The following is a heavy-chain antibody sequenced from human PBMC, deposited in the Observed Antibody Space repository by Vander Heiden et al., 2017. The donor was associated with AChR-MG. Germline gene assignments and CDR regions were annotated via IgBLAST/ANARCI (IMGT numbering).Heavy chain of an antibody. CDR3: ARVAERRDYGFDY. D-gene: IGHD4-17*01. J-gene: IGHJ4*02. V-gene: IGHV3-11*06. CDR2: ISSSSSYT. CDR1: GFTFSDYY. Sequence: QVQLVESGGGLVKPGGSLRLSCAAPGFTFSDYYMGWIRQAPGKGLEWVSYISSSSSYTNYADSVKGRFTISRDNAKNSLYLQMNRLRAEDTAVYYCARVAERRDYGFDYWGQGTLVTVSS.